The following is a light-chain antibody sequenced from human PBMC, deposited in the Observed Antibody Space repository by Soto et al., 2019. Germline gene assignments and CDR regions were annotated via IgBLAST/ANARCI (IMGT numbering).Light chain of an antibody. Sequence: QSALTQPPSASGSPGQSVTISCTGTSGDVGGYDYVSWYQQHPGKAPKLMIYEVTKRPLGVPDRFSGSKSGNTASLTVSGLQAEDEADYYCSSYAGSDNPYVFXTGTKLTVL. CDR3: SSYAGSDNPYV. J-gene: IGLJ1*01. CDR1: SGDVGGYDY. CDR2: EVT. V-gene: IGLV2-8*01.